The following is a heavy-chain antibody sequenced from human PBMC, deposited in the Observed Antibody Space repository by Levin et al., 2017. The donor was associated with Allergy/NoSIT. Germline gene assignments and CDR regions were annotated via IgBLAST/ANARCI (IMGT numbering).Heavy chain of an antibody. Sequence: SETLSLTCAVYGGSFSGYYWSWIRQPPGKGLEWIGEINHSGSTNYNPSLKSRVTISVDTSKNQFSLKLSSVTAADTAVYYCAGGGYSGYFDYWGQGTLVTVSS. J-gene: IGHJ4*02. V-gene: IGHV4-34*01. CDR3: AGGGYSGYFDY. CDR1: GGSFSGYY. D-gene: IGHD5-12*01. CDR2: INHSGST.